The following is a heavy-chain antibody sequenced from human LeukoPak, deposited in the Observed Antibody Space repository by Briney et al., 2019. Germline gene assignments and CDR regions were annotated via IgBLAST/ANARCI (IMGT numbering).Heavy chain of an antibody. CDR2: ITSSGSTI. J-gene: IGHJ4*02. Sequence: GGSLRLSCAASGFTFSEYYMSCIRQAPGKGLEWVSYITSSGSTIYYADSVKGRFTISRDNAKNSLYLQMNSLRAEDTAVYYCASRNVYNTAYWGQGTLVTVSS. D-gene: IGHD5-24*01. V-gene: IGHV3-11*01. CDR3: ASRNVYNTAY. CDR1: GFTFSEYY.